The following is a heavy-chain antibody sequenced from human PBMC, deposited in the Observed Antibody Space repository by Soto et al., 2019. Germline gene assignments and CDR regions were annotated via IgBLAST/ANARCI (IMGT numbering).Heavy chain of an antibody. Sequence: SETLSLTCAVSGGSISSSNWWSWVRQPPGKGLEWIGEIYHSGSTNYNPSLKSRVTISVDKSKNQFSLKLSSVTAADTAVYYCARASPRSSSWYWFDPWGQGTLVTVS. CDR1: GGSISSSNW. CDR2: IYHSGST. D-gene: IGHD6-13*01. CDR3: ARASPRSSSWYWFDP. V-gene: IGHV4-4*02. J-gene: IGHJ5*02.